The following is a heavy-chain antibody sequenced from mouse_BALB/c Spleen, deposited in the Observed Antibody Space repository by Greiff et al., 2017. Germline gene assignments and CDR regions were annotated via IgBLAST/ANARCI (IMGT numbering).Heavy chain of an antibody. Sequence: EVQRVESGGGLVKPGGSLKLSCAASGFTFSDYYMYWVRQTPEKRLEWVATISDGGSYTYYPDSVKGRFTISRDNAKNNLYLQMSSLKSKDTAMYYCARDRYGSVYAMDYWGQGTSVTVSS. D-gene: IGHD2-10*02. CDR2: ISDGGSYT. J-gene: IGHJ4*01. V-gene: IGHV5-4*02. CDR1: GFTFSDYY. CDR3: ARDRYGSVYAMDY.